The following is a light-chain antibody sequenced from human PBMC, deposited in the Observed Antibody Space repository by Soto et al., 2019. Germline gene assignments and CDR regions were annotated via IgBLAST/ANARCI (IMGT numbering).Light chain of an antibody. CDR2: AAS. J-gene: IGKJ5*01. CDR1: QDISVY. CDR3: QKYNTAPLT. V-gene: IGKV1-27*01. Sequence: DIQMTQSPSSLSASVGDRVTITCRASQDISVYLAWYQQKPGKVPKLLIYAASTLQSGVPSRFSGSGSGTDFTLTISSLQPEDVVTYYCQKYNTAPLTFGQGTRLEIK.